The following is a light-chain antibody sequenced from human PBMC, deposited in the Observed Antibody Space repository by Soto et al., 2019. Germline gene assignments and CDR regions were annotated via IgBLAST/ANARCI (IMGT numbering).Light chain of an antibody. V-gene: IGKV1-13*02. Sequence: IQMTQSPSSLSASVGDRVTITCRASQGISNDLAWYQQKPGKVPNLLIYDASTLESGVPSRFSGSGSGTEFTLTISSLEPDDFATYYCQQYNSYSTLGQGTKVDIK. CDR3: QQYNSYST. CDR2: DAS. J-gene: IGKJ1*01. CDR1: QGISND.